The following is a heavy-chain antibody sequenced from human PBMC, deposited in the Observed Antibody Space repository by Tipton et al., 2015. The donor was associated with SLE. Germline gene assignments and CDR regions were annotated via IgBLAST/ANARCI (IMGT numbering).Heavy chain of an antibody. CDR3: ARGQRHYYYYYMDV. V-gene: IGHV3-53*04. Sequence: VQLVQSGGGLVQPGGSLRHSCAASGFAVSSTYMTWVRQAPGKGLEWVSVIYFDGSTYYADSVQGRFTISRHNSKNTLYLQLNTLRVEDTAVYYCARGQRHYYYYYMDVWGKGTTVTVSS. J-gene: IGHJ6*03. CDR1: GFAVSSTY. CDR2: IYFDGST.